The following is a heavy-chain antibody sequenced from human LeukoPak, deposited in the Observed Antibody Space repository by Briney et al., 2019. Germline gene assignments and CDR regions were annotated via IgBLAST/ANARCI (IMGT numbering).Heavy chain of an antibody. D-gene: IGHD1-14*01. V-gene: IGHV3-43*01. Sequence: HTGGSLRLSCAASGFTFDTFTMHWVRQPPGKGLEWVSLISWDGSGTYYADSVKGRFTISRDNSKNSLYLQMNSLRAEDTAVYYCARNRGGLDYWGQGTLVTVSS. CDR2: ISWDGSGT. J-gene: IGHJ4*02. CDR1: GFTFDTFT. CDR3: ARNRGGLDY.